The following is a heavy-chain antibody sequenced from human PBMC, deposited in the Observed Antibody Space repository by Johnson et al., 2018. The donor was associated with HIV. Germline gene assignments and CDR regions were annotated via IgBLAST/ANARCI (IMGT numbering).Heavy chain of an antibody. Sequence: VQLVESGGGVVRPGGSLRLSCAASGFTFSNYGMHWVRQAPGKGLAWVTVISFAGVKKYYADSVKGRFFIYSDNSKNTLYLQMDSLRDEDTAVYYCARGLDYYDSSGFRSASFDVWGQGTIVSVSS. CDR3: ARGLDYYDSSGFRSASFDV. J-gene: IGHJ3*01. D-gene: IGHD3-22*01. V-gene: IGHV3-33*01. CDR1: GFTFSNYG. CDR2: ISFAGVKK.